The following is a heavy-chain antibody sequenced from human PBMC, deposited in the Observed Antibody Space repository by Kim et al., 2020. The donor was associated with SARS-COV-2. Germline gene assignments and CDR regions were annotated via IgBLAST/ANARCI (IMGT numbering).Heavy chain of an antibody. CDR2: ISYDGSNI. V-gene: IGHV3-30*18. CDR3: AKGYQGGYCHGGCCFPFDC. D-gene: IGHD2-15*01. Sequence: GGSLRLSCEASGFPFRSHGMHWVRQAPGKGPEWVAAISYDGSNIFYADSVKGRFTISRDNSKNTLYLQIDSPKIEDTAVYYCAKGYQGGYCHGGCCFPFDCWVQGALVPVPS. J-gene: IGHJ4*02. CDR1: GFPFRSHG.